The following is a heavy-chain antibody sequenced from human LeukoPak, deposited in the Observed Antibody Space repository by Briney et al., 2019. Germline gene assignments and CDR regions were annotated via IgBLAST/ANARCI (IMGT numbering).Heavy chain of an antibody. CDR3: ARDDALGDNALDI. V-gene: IGHV3-33*01. Sequence: GGSLRLSCTASGFTFGDYAMSWFRQAPGKGLEWVAVILNDGSQEKYADSVKGRFTISRDNSKNTLFLQMNSLRAEDTAVYYCARDDALGDNALDIWGQGTMDTVSS. J-gene: IGHJ3*02. D-gene: IGHD3-16*01. CDR2: ILNDGSQE. CDR1: GFTFGDYA.